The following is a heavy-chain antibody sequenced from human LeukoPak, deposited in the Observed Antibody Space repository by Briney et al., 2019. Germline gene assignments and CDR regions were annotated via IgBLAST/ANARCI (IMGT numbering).Heavy chain of an antibody. CDR1: GDSISSGDYY. V-gene: IGHV4-30-4*01. Sequence: SQTLSLTCTVSGDSISSGDYYWSWTRQPPGRGLEWIGYIYYSGSTYYNPSLKSRVTISVDTSKNQFSLKLSSVTAADTAVYYCARDYGYGDYYRWFDHWGQGTLVTVSS. CDR2: IYYSGST. J-gene: IGHJ5*02. D-gene: IGHD4-17*01. CDR3: ARDYGYGDYYRWFDH.